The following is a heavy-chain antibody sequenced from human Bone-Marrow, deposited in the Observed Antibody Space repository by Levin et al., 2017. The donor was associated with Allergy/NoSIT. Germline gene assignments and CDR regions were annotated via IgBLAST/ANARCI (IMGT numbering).Heavy chain of an antibody. Sequence: KRGESLKISCKGSGYSFTNDWIGWVRQMPGKGLEWMGIINLADSDTRYSPPFEGQVIISADKSINTAYLQWRSLKASDTAMYYCARQLVTPPYYYYYMDVWGQGTTVTVSS. CDR1: GYSFTNDW. CDR3: ARQLVTPPYYYYYMDV. J-gene: IGHJ6*03. CDR2: INLADSDT. V-gene: IGHV5-51*01. D-gene: IGHD2-8*02.